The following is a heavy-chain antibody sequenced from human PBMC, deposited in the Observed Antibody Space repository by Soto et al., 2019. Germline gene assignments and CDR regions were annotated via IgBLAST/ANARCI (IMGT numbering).Heavy chain of an antibody. V-gene: IGHV1-69*08. CDR3: ARDHGRYSGYDYYYYGMDV. Sequence: QVQLVQSGAEVKKPGSSVKVSCKASGGTFSSYTISWVRQAPGQGLEWMGRIIPILGIANYAQKFQGRVTITADKSTSTAYMELSSLRSEDTAVYYCARDHGRYSGYDYYYYGMDVWGQGTKVTVSS. CDR2: IIPILGIA. J-gene: IGHJ6*02. CDR1: GGTFSSYT. D-gene: IGHD5-12*01.